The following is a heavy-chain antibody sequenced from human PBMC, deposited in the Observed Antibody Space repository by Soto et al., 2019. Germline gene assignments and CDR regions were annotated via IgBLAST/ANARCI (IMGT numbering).Heavy chain of an antibody. CDR1: GFTFSNAW. CDR3: TTVQEMELPNNYYDMEV. J-gene: IGHJ6*02. Sequence: PGGSLRLSCAASGFTFSNAWMSWVRQAPGKGLEWVGRIQSKTDGGTTDYATPVKGRCTISRDDSKNTLYLQMISLKTETTAVYYCTTVQEMELPNNYYDMEVWGQGTTGTVSS. V-gene: IGHV3-15*01. D-gene: IGHD1-7*01. CDR2: IQSKTDGGTT.